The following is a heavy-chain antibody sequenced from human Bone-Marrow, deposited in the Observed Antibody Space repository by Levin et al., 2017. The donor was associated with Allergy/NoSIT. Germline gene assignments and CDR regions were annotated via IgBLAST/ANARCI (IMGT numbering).Heavy chain of an antibody. CDR3: AKVPYTTHCSSTSCFFPGWFDP. D-gene: IGHD2-2*01. J-gene: IGHJ5*02. CDR1: GFTFSSYA. V-gene: IGHV3-23*01. Sequence: AGGSLRLSCAASGFTFSSYAMSWVRQAPGKGLEWVSAISGSGGSTYYADSVKGRFTISRDNSKNTLYLQMNSLRAEDTAVYYCAKVPYTTHCSSTSCFFPGWFDPWGQGTLVTVSS. CDR2: ISGSGGST.